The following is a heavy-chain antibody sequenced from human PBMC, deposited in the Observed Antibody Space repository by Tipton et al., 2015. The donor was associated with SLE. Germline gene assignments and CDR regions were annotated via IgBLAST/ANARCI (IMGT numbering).Heavy chain of an antibody. Sequence: TLSLTCTVSGISFTSYYWSWIRQPPGKGLEWVGYISYTGSTIYNPSLKSRATVSMDTSKSQFSLKLSSVTAADTAVYYCARHPGSSWYRGRYFDYWGQGTLVTVSS. CDR2: ISYTGST. J-gene: IGHJ4*02. D-gene: IGHD6-13*01. CDR1: GISFTSYY. CDR3: ARHPGSSWYRGRYFDY. V-gene: IGHV4-59*08.